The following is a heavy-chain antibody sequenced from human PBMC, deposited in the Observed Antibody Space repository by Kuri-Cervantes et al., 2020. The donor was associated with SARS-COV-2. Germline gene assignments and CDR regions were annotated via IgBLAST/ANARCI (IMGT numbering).Heavy chain of an antibody. CDR2: IAGSLT. CDR3: ARESSSSTYAFDI. CDR1: TLTFNTYN. D-gene: IGHD6-6*01. Sequence: GGSLRLSCAASTLTFNTYNMNWVRQAPGKGLEWVSSIAGSLTYYADSVKGRFTISRDNAKNSLYLQVNSLRAEDTALYYCARESSSSTYAFDIWGQGTMVTVSS. J-gene: IGHJ3*02. V-gene: IGHV3-21*01.